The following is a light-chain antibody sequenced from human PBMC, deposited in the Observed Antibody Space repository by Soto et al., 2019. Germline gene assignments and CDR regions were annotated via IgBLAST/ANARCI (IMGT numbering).Light chain of an antibody. Sequence: IVMTQSPLSLPVTPGEPASISFSSSQSLLHSNGYNYLDWYLQKPGQSPQLLIYLGSNRASGVPDRFSGSGSGTDFTLKISRVEAEDVGVYYCMQALQTPSGTFGQGTRLEIK. CDR1: QSLLHSNGYNY. V-gene: IGKV2-28*01. CDR2: LGS. J-gene: IGKJ5*01. CDR3: MQALQTPSGT.